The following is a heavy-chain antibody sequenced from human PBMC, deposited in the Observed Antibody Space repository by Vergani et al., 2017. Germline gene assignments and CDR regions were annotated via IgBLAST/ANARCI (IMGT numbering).Heavy chain of an antibody. CDR2: ISYDGSNK. J-gene: IGHJ5*02. CDR3: ARGGYCSGGSCYPPYNWFDP. V-gene: IGHV3-30*01. Sequence: QVQLVESGGGVVQPGRSLRLSCAASGFTFSSYSMHWVRQAPGKGLEWVAVISYDGSNKYYADAVKGRFTISRDNSKHTLYLQMNSLRAEDTAVYYCARGGYCSGGSCYPPYNWFDPWGQGTLVTVSS. D-gene: IGHD2-15*01. CDR1: GFTFSSYS.